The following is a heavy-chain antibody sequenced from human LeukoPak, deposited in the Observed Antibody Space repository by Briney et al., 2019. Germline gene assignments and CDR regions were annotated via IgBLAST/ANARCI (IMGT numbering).Heavy chain of an antibody. CDR2: ISYDGSNK. Sequence: GGSLRLSCAASGFTFSSYGMHWVRQALGKGLEWVAVISYDGSNKYYADSVKGRFTISRDNSKNTLYLQMNSLRAEDTAVYYCAKAGGTTWNAFDIWGQGTMVTVSS. J-gene: IGHJ3*02. V-gene: IGHV3-30*18. CDR3: AKAGGTTWNAFDI. CDR1: GFTFSSYG. D-gene: IGHD2/OR15-2a*01.